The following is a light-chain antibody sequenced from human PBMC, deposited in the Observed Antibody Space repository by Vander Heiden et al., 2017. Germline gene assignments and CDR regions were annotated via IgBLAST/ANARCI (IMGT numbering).Light chain of an antibody. V-gene: IGLV3-25*03. CDR2: KDS. J-gene: IGLJ3*02. CDR1: ALPQQY. Sequence: SYELTQPPSVSVSPGQTARITCSGDALPQQYAYWYQQKPGQAPVLVIYKDSERPSGIPERFSGSSSGTTVTLTISGVQAEDEADYCCQSADSSATSWVFGGGTKLTVL. CDR3: QSADSSATSWV.